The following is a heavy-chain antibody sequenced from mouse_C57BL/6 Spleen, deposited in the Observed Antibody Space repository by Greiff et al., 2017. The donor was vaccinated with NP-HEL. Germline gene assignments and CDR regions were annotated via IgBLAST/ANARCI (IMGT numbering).Heavy chain of an antibody. J-gene: IGHJ4*01. D-gene: IGHD2-1*01. CDR2: IRNKANNHAT. Sequence: EVKVVESGGGLVQPGGSMKLSCAASGFTFSDAWMDWVRQSPEKGLEWVAEIRNKANNHATYYAESVKGRFTISRDDSKSSVYLHMNSLRAEYTGIYYCTEALYPGYAMDYWGQGTSVTVSS. CDR3: TEALYPGYAMDY. V-gene: IGHV6-6*01. CDR1: GFTFSDAW.